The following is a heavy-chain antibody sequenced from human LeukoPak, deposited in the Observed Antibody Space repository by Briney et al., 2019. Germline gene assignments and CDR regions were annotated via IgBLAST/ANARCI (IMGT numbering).Heavy chain of an antibody. J-gene: IGHJ4*02. V-gene: IGHV3-23*01. CDR3: AKGLYGSGSYDY. Sequence: SLTLSCAASGLTFSSYAMTWLRQARGKGLEWVSGLSGCGGSKYYADSVKGRFTISRDNSKNTLFLQMNSLRAEDTAVYHCAKGLYGSGSYDYWGQGTLVTVSS. CDR1: GLTFSSYA. CDR2: LSGCGGSK. D-gene: IGHD3-10*01.